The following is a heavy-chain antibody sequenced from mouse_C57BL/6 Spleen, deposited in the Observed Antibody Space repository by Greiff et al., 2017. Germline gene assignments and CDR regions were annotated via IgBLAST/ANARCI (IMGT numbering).Heavy chain of an antibody. D-gene: IGHD1-2*01. J-gene: IGHJ4*01. CDR3: AKNRGTTAPYAMDY. CDR1: GFSLTSYG. Sequence: QVTLKVSGPGLVQPSQSLSITCTVSGFSLTSYGVHWVRQSPGKGLEWLGVIWRGGSTDYNAAFMSRLSITKDNSKSQVFFKMNSLQADDTAIYYCAKNRGTTAPYAMDYWGQGTSVTVSS. V-gene: IGHV2-5*01. CDR2: IWRGGST.